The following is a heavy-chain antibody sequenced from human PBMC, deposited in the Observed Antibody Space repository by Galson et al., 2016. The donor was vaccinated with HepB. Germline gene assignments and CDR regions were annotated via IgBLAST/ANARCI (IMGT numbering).Heavy chain of an antibody. Sequence: CAIPGDSVSSDTAAWNWIRQSPSRGLEWLGRTYYRSKWYNDYAVPVKSRIIIDPDTSKNQFSLQLSSVTPEDSAVYYCARDPSGGETIYDFWGQGTLVTVSS. J-gene: IGHJ4*02. CDR3: ARDPSGGETIYDF. V-gene: IGHV6-1*01. CDR2: TYYRSKWYN. D-gene: IGHD3-16*01. CDR1: GDSVSSDTAA.